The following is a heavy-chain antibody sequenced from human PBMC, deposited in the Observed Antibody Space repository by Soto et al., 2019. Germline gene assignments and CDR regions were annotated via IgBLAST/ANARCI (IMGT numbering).Heavy chain of an antibody. V-gene: IGHV3-74*01. D-gene: IGHD3-10*01. J-gene: IGHJ4*02. Sequence: PGGSLRLSCAASGFTFSSYWMHWVRQAPGKGLVWVSRLNSDGTTTNYADSVKGRFTISRDNAKNSLYLQMNSLRAEDTAVYYCAGYFYGPGNSWGQGTLVTVSS. CDR3: AGYFYGPGNS. CDR1: GFTFSSYW. CDR2: LNSDGTTT.